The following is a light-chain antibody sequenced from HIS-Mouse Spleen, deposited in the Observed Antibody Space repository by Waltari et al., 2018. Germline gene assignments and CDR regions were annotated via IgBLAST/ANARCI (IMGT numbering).Light chain of an antibody. J-gene: IGKJ4*01. Sequence: EIVLTQSPATLSLSLWERVTLSCRASQSVSSYLAWYQQKPGQATRLLIYDASNRATRIPARFSGSGSGTEFTLTISSLEPEDFAVYYCQQRSNWLTFGGGTKVEIK. CDR2: DAS. CDR1: QSVSSY. V-gene: IGKV3-11*01. CDR3: QQRSNWLT.